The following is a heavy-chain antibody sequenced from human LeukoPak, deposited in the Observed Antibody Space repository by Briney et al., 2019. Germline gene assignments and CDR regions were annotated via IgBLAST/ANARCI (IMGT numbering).Heavy chain of an antibody. Sequence: SETLFLTCTVSGGSISSFYWTWIQQPPGKGLEWIGYIYYSGSTNYNPSLKSRVTISVDTSMNQFSLKLSSVTAADTAVYYCAREKGNSYGYDYWGQGTLVTVSS. CDR3: AREKGNSYGYDY. J-gene: IGHJ4*02. V-gene: IGHV4-59*01. D-gene: IGHD5-18*01. CDR2: IYYSGST. CDR1: GGSISSFY.